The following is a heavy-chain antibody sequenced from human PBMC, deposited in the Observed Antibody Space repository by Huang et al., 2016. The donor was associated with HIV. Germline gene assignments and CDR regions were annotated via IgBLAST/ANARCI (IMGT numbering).Heavy chain of an antibody. CDR3: VRNLEWAQGNWFDS. D-gene: IGHD3-3*01. Sequence: HVYLVQSGPEVKKPGASVKVSCKASGYTFSFYGINWVRQAPGQGLEWMGWINTYNANTNVAQKFQGRLIMTTDTSTSTAYMELRSLRSDDTGLYYCVRNLEWAQGNWFDSWGQGTLVTVSS. CDR1: GYTFSFYG. CDR2: INTYNANT. J-gene: IGHJ5*01. V-gene: IGHV1-18*01.